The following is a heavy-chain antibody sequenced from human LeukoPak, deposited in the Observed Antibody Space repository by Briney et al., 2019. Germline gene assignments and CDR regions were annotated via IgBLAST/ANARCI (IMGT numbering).Heavy chain of an antibody. CDR1: GFTFSSYG. CDR2: IWYDGSNK. D-gene: IGHD2-2*01. J-gene: IGHJ6*04. Sequence: PGGSLGLSCAASGFTFSSYGMHWVRQAPGKGLEWVAVIWYDGSNKYYADSVKGRFTISRDNSKNTLYLQMNSLRAEDTAVYYCAREKVVPAAIGMDVWGKGTTVTVSS. CDR3: AREKVVPAAIGMDV. V-gene: IGHV3-33*01.